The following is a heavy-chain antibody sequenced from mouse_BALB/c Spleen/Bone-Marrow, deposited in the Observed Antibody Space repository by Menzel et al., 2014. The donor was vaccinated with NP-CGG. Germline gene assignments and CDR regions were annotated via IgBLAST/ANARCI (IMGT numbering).Heavy chain of an antibody. D-gene: IGHD1-1*01. V-gene: IGHV1-80*01. Sequence: AQLQQSGAELVRPGSSVKISCKASGYVFSSYWMIWVRQRPGQGLEWIGQIYPGDGDTNYNGKFKGKATLTADKSSSTAYMQLSSLTSEDSAVYFCARSGYGSNYDYWGQGTTLTVSS. CDR1: GYVFSSYW. J-gene: IGHJ2*01. CDR3: ARSGYGSNYDY. CDR2: IYPGDGDT.